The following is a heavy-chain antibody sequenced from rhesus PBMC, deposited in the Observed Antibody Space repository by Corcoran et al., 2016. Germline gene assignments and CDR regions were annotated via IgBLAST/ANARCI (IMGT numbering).Heavy chain of an antibody. Sequence: QVQLQESGPGLVKPSETLSLTCAVSGDSISGYYWNWIRQPPGKGLGWIGFIGGSSASTSSNPPPQSRVTSSTDTSKNQFSLKLSSVTAADPAVYYCARSGSSWSAGSRFDVWGAGVLVTVSS. CDR3: ARSGSSWSAGSRFDV. CDR1: GDSISGYY. D-gene: IGHD6-13*01. J-gene: IGHJ5-1*01. V-gene: IGHV4-165*02. CDR2: IGGSSAST.